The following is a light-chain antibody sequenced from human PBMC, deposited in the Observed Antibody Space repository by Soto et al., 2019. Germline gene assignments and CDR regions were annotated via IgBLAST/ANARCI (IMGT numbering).Light chain of an antibody. J-gene: IGKJ1*01. CDR2: DAS. Sequence: DIQMTQSPSSLYASVGDRVTITCQASQDISNYLNWYQQKPGKAPKLLIYDASNLETGVPSRFSGSGSGTDFTFTISSLQPEDIATYYCQQYDNLPSWTFGQGTKVDIK. CDR1: QDISNY. V-gene: IGKV1-33*01. CDR3: QQYDNLPSWT.